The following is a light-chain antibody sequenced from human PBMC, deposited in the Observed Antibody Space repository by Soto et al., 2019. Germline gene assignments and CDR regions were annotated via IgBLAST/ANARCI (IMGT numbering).Light chain of an antibody. V-gene: IGLV2-8*01. CDR1: SSDVGGYDS. CDR2: DVS. CDR3: CSYAGSNNLYV. J-gene: IGLJ1*01. Sequence: QSALTQPPSASGSPGQSVTISCTGTSSDVGGYDSVSWYQQHPGKAPKVIIYDVSQRPSGVPDRFSGSKSGNRASLTVSGLQAEDEADYYCCSYAGSNNLYVFRTGTKVTVL.